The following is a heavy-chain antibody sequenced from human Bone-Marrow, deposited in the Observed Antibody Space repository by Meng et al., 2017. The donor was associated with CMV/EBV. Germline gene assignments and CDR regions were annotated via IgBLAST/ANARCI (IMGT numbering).Heavy chain of an antibody. Sequence: GESLKISCAASGFTFSSYSMNWVRQAPGKGLEWVSSISSSSSYIYYADSVKGRFTISRDNAKNSLYLQMNSLRAEDTAVYYCARKVNYDFWSGFPMDVWGQGTTVTVSS. CDR1: GFTFSSYS. CDR2: ISSSSSYI. V-gene: IGHV3-21*01. CDR3: ARKVNYDFWSGFPMDV. D-gene: IGHD3-3*01. J-gene: IGHJ6*02.